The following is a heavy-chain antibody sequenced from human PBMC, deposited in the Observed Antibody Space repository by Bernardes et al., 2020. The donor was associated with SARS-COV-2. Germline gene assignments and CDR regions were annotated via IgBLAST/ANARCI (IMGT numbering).Heavy chain of an antibody. CDR2: IKQDGSEK. V-gene: IGHV3-7*01. CDR1: GFTFSSYW. CDR3: ARDSWGGVDRYYYYGMDV. J-gene: IGHJ6*02. D-gene: IGHD3-3*01. Sequence: GGSLRLSCAASGFTFSSYWMSWVRQAPGKGLEWVANIKQDGSEKYYVDSVKGRFTISRDNAKNSLYLQMNSLRAEDTAVYYCARDSWGGVDRYYYYGMDVWGQGTTVTVSS.